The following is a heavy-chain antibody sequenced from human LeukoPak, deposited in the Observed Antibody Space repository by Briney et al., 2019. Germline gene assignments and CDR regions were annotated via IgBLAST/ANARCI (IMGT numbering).Heavy chain of an antibody. V-gene: IGHV1-69*13. CDR1: GGTFSSYD. Sequence: SVKVSCTASGGTFSSYDISWVRQAPGQGLEWMGGNIPISGTAKYAQKFQGRVTITADESTSTAYMELSSLRSEDTAVYYCARGPFGETPLYFDYWGQGTLVTVSS. D-gene: IGHD3-10*01. J-gene: IGHJ4*02. CDR3: ARGPFGETPLYFDY. CDR2: NIPISGTA.